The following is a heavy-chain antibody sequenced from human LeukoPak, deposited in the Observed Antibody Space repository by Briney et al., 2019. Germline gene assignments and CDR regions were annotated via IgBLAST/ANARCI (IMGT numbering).Heavy chain of an antibody. CDR2: INHSGST. CDR3: ARGSGYCTNGVCSLYYFDY. J-gene: IGHJ4*02. V-gene: IGHV4-34*01. Sequence: SETLSLTCAVYGGSFSSYYWSWIRQPPGKGLEWIGEINHSGSTNYNPSLKSRVTISVDTSKNQFSLKLSSVTAADTAVHYCARGSGYCTNGVCSLYYFDYWGQGTLVTVSS. CDR1: GGSFSSYY. D-gene: IGHD2-8*01.